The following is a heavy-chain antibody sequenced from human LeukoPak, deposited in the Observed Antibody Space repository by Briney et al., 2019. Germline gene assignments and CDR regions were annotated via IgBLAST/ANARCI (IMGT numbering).Heavy chain of an antibody. D-gene: IGHD3-10*01. CDR1: GYTFTSYA. CDR3: ARRGSGSVFYYYGMDV. Sequence: ASVKVSCKASGYTFTSYAMHWVRQAPGQRLEWMGWINAGNGNTKYSQKFQGRVTITRDTSASTAYMELSSLRSEDTAVYYRARRGSGSVFYYYGMDVWGQGTTVTVSS. J-gene: IGHJ6*02. V-gene: IGHV1-3*01. CDR2: INAGNGNT.